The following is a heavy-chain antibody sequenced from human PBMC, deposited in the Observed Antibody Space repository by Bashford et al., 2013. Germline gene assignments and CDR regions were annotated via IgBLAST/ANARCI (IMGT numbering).Heavy chain of an antibody. D-gene: IGHD3-22*01. CDR1: GAVIDKTHW. Sequence: SETLSLTCEVSGAVIDKTHWWSWVRQTPEKGLGVELGRSTTVEPPNYNPSLMSRVTNVSGLFPRPIFSVRLTSVTAADTAVYYCARGRRFFPASEAYDLWAQGTPWSPVSS. V-gene: IGHV4-4*02. J-gene: IGHJ4*02. CDR3: ARGRRFFPASEAYDL. CDR2: STTVEPP.